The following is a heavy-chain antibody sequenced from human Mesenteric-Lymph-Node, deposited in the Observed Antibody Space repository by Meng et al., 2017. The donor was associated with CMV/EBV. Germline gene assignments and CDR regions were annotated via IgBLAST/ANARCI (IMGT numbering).Heavy chain of an antibody. J-gene: IGHJ4*02. CDR1: GYTFINYG. CDR3: ARDLGESCSSSSCPRGY. D-gene: IGHD2-15*01. V-gene: IGHV1-18*01. Sequence: VSVKVSCKTSGYTFINYGISWVRQAPGQGLEWMGWISVYYGDTSYAQNFQGRVTITADRSTSTAYMELSSLRSDDTAMYYCARDLGESCSSSSCPRGYWGQGTLVTVSS. CDR2: ISVYYGDT.